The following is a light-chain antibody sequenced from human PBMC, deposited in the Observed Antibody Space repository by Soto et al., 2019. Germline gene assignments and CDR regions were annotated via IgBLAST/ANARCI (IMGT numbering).Light chain of an antibody. V-gene: IGKV3-20*01. CDR3: QQYSSLPHT. J-gene: IGKJ2*01. CDR2: GVS. Sequence: ESVLTQSPGTLSLSPGERATLSCRATQSVTNNYFAWYQQKPGQSPRLLIYGVSSMATDIPDRFSGSGSGTDFTLTISRLEPEDFVVYYCQQYSSLPHTFGQGTKLEFK. CDR1: QSVTNNY.